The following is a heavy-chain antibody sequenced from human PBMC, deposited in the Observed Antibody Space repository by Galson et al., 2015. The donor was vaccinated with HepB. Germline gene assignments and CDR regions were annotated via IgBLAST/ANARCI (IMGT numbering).Heavy chain of an antibody. D-gene: IGHD4-17*01. V-gene: IGHV1-69*10. CDR2: IIPLFGIA. CDR1: GGTFSRYA. Sequence: SVKVSCKASGGTFSRYAISWVRQAPGQGLEWMGGIIPLFGIANYAQKFQGRVTITADKSTSTAYMELSSLRSEDTAVYYCARDRYGDDEIPFDYWGQGTLVTVSS. J-gene: IGHJ4*02. CDR3: ARDRYGDDEIPFDY.